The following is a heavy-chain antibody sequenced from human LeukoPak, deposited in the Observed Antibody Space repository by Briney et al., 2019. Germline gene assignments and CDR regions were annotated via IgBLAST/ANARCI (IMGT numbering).Heavy chain of an antibody. CDR1: GGPIKSDNDY. CDR3: ARHLDGALVPFDY. D-gene: IGHD4-17*01. Sequence: PSETLSLTCTVSGGPIKSDNDYWGWVRQPPGKGLEWIGSIYYSGTTYYSPSLKRRVTISVDTSKNQFSLRLSSVTAADTAVYYCARHLDGALVPFDYWGQGTLVTVSS. J-gene: IGHJ4*02. V-gene: IGHV4-39*01. CDR2: IYYSGTT.